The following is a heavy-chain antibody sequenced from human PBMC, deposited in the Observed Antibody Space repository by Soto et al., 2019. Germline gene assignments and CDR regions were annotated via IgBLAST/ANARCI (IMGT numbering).Heavy chain of an antibody. Sequence: QVQLVHSGGGVVQPGRSLRLSCAASGFTFSSYGMHWVRQAPGKGLEWVAVISYDGSNHYYADSVKGRFTVSRDNSKNTLFLQVNSVGVEDAALYYCAKDRSSSGWTYYFDSWGQGTLVTVSS. D-gene: IGHD6-19*01. CDR3: AKDRSSSGWTYYFDS. CDR1: GFTFSSYG. CDR2: ISYDGSNH. J-gene: IGHJ4*02. V-gene: IGHV3-30*18.